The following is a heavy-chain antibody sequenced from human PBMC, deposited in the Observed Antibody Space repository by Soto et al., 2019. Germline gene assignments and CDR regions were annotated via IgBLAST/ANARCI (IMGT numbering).Heavy chain of an antibody. CDR1: GFTFSSYA. V-gene: IGHV3-23*01. D-gene: IGHD3-16*01. CDR2: ISGSGGST. J-gene: IGHJ6*03. CDR3: AKEGGYHYIWGPILGYYYYMDV. Sequence: EVQLLESGGGLVQPGGSLRLSCAASGFTFSSYAMSWVRQAPGKGLEWVSAISGSGGSTYYADSVKGRFTISRDNSKNTLYLQMNSLRAEDTAVYYCAKEGGYHYIWGPILGYYYYMDVWGKGTTVTVSS.